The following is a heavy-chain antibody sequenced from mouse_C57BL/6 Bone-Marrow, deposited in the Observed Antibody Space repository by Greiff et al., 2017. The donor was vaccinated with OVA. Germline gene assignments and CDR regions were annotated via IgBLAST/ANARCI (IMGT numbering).Heavy chain of an antibody. CDR1: GFTFSDAW. V-gene: IGHV6-6*01. Sequence: EVKLMESGGGLVQPGGSMKLSCAASGFTFSDAWMDWVRQSPEKGLEWVAEIRNKANNHATYYAESVKGRFTISRDDSKSSVYLQMNSLRAEDTGIYYCTRLTAQATGFAYWGQGTLVTVSA. CDR3: TRLTAQATGFAY. J-gene: IGHJ3*01. D-gene: IGHD3-2*02. CDR2: IRNKANNHAT.